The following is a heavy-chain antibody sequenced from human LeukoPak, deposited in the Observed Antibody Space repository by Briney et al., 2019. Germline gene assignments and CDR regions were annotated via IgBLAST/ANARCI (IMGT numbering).Heavy chain of an antibody. Sequence: GGSLRLSCAASGFTFSSYWMSWVRQAPGKGLEWVANIKQEGSEKYYVGSVKGRVTISRDNAKNSLYLQMNSLRAEDTAVYYCARVLYDFWSGLHYFDYWGQGTLVTVSS. CDR1: GFTFSSYW. D-gene: IGHD3-3*01. CDR3: ARVLYDFWSGLHYFDY. CDR2: IKQEGSEK. J-gene: IGHJ4*02. V-gene: IGHV3-7*01.